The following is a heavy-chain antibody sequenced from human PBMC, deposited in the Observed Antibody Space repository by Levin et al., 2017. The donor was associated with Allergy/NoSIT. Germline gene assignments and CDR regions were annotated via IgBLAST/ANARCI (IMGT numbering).Heavy chain of an antibody. Sequence: GGSLRLSCAASGFTLSSYAMSWVRQAPGKGLEWVSAVSDSGSGTYYADSVKGRFTISRDTSKNTLYLLMDSLRAEDTAVYYCAKVSGDWKWGQGTLVTVSS. CDR3: AKVSGDWK. D-gene: IGHD2-21*02. J-gene: IGHJ4*02. V-gene: IGHV3-23*01. CDR1: GFTLSSYA. CDR2: VSDSGSGT.